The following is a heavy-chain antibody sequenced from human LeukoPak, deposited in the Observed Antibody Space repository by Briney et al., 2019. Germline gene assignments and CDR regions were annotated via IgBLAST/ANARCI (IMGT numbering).Heavy chain of an antibody. D-gene: IGHD6-13*01. Sequence: ASVKVSCKASGYTFTSYYMHWVRQAPGQGLEWMGIINPSGGSTSYAQKFQGRVTMTRDTSTSTVYMELSSLRSEDTAVYYCAGMAAADYYFDYWGQGTLVTVSS. V-gene: IGHV1-46*01. CDR1: GYTFTSYY. CDR2: INPSGGST. CDR3: AGMAAADYYFDY. J-gene: IGHJ4*02.